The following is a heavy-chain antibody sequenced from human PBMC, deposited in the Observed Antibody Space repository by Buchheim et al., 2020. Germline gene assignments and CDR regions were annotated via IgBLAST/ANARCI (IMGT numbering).Heavy chain of an antibody. D-gene: IGHD2-21*01. J-gene: IGHJ4*02. CDR1: GFTFSNFA. Sequence: EVQMLESGGGLVHPGGSLRLSCAASGFTFSNFAMGWVRQAPGKGLEWVSSISGTGRSTYYTDSVKVRFTISRDNSKNIVYLQMNTLGAEDTALYYCAKDVEDAYDYSRGYFDYWGQGTL. CDR2: ISGTGRST. CDR3: AKDVEDAYDYSRGYFDY. V-gene: IGHV3-23*01.